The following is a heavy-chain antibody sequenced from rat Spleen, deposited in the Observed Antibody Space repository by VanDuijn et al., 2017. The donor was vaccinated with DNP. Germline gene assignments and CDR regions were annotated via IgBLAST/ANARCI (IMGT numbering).Heavy chain of an antibody. V-gene: IGHV5-20*01. CDR1: GFTFSDYY. Sequence: EVQLVETGGGLVQPGRPLKLSCAASGFTFSDYYMAWVRQAPAKGLEWVAYIGYDGDSNYNGDSVKGRFTISRDNAENTVYLQMNSLRSEDTATYYCAKDYHFYAMDAWGQGTSVTVSS. J-gene: IGHJ4*01. CDR2: IGYDGDSN. CDR3: AKDYHFYAMDA.